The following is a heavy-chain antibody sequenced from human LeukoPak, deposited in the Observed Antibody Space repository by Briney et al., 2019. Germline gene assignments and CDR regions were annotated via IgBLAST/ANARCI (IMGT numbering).Heavy chain of an antibody. D-gene: IGHD3-10*01. Sequence: GGSLRLSYAASGFTFSDYYMSWIRQAPGKGLEWVSYISSSSSYTNYADSVKGRLTISRDNAKNSLYLQMNSLRAEDTAVYYCARETYGSGSNDFDYWGQGTLVTVSS. V-gene: IGHV3-11*06. CDR1: GFTFSDYY. CDR3: ARETYGSGSNDFDY. CDR2: ISSSSSYT. J-gene: IGHJ4*02.